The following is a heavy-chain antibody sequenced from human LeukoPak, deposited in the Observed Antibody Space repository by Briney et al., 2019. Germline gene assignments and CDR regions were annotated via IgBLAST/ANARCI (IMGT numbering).Heavy chain of an antibody. Sequence: GGSLRLSCAASGFTFSSYSMNWVRQAPGKGLEWVSSISSSSSHIYYADSVKGRFTISRDNAKNSLYLQMNSLRAEDTAVYYCARAYYGRFDYWGQGTLVTVSS. J-gene: IGHJ4*02. CDR3: ARAYYGRFDY. V-gene: IGHV3-21*01. D-gene: IGHD3-10*01. CDR1: GFTFSSYS. CDR2: ISSSSSHI.